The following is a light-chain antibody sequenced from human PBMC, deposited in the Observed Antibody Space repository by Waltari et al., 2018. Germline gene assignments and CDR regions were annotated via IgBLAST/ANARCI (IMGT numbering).Light chain of an antibody. CDR2: GGS. CDR1: HGIGNS. V-gene: IGKV1-27*01. CDR3: QNYDSAPET. J-gene: IGKJ1*01. Sequence: DMQMTQSPSSLSASVGDRVTITCRASHGIGNSLAWYQHKSGRLPDLLIYGGSTLQSGVPSRFSGSGYGTDFTLTISSLQPEDVATYYCQNYDSAPETFGQGTKEEIK.